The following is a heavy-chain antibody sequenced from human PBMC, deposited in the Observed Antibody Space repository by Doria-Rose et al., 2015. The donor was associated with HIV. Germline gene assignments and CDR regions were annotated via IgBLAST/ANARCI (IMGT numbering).Heavy chain of an antibody. CDR2: ISSSGTTI. D-gene: IGHD3-22*01. V-gene: IGHV3-48*03. J-gene: IGHJ4*02. CDR3: ARGAHFFDSSGYYVDY. Sequence: SYISSSGTTIYYADSVKGRFTISRDNAKNSLYLQMNSLRAEDTAFYYCARGAHFFDSSGYYVDYWGQGTLVTVSS.